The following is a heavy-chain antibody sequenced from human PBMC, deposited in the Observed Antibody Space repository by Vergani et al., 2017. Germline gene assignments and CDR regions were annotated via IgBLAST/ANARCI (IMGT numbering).Heavy chain of an antibody. CDR3: TRQGVDTRILYYYGMDV. V-gene: IGHV3-73*01. J-gene: IGHJ6*02. CDR1: GFTFSGSA. CDR2: IRSKANSYAT. D-gene: IGHD2-15*01. Sequence: EVQLVESGGGLVQPGGSLKLSCAASGFTFSGSAMHWVRQASGKGLEWVGRIRSKANSYATAYAASVKGRFTISRDDSKNTAYLQMNSLKTEDTAVYYCTRQGVDTRILYYYGMDVWGQGP.